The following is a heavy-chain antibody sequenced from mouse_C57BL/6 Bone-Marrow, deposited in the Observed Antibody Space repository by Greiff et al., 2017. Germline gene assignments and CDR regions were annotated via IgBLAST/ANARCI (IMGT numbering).Heavy chain of an antibody. CDR1: GFTFSDYG. J-gene: IGHJ1*03. CDR3: ARTGSSNWYFDV. CDR2: ISSGSSTI. D-gene: IGHD1-1*01. Sequence: EVKLMESGGGLVKPGGSLKLSCAASGFTFSDYGMHWVRQAPEKGLEWAAYISSGSSTISYADTVKGRFTISRDNAKNTLFLHMTSLRSEDTAMYYCARTGSSNWYFDVWGTGTTVTVSS. V-gene: IGHV5-17*01.